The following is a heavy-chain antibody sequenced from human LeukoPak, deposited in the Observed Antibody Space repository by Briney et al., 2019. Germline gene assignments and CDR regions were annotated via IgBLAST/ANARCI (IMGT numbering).Heavy chain of an antibody. V-gene: IGHV3-11*04. J-gene: IGHJ4*02. Sequence: GGSLRLSCTASGFTFSDYYMSWIRQAPGKGLEWVSYISSSASSVSYIGRSGSTTYYADSVKGRFTISRDNSKNTLYLQMNSLRAEDTAVYYCARGSGGSCLPPREYDYWGQGTLVTVSS. CDR2: IGRSGSTT. CDR1: GFTFSDYY. D-gene: IGHD2-15*01. CDR3: ARGSGGSCLPPREYDY.